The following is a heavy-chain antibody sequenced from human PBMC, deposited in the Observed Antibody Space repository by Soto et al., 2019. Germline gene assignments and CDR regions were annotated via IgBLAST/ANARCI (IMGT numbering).Heavy chain of an antibody. CDR1: GFTFGTYW. CDR2: INPDGSFR. D-gene: IGHD7-27*01. Sequence: EVQLVESGGGLVQPGGSLRLSCAASGFTFGTYWMHWVRQAPGKGLVWVARINPDGSFRSYADSVKGRFTISRDNAKNTLYLQVNSLRAEDTAVYYCSRHSYTGTYYYGFDVWGHGTTVTVSS. J-gene: IGHJ6*02. CDR3: SRHSYTGTYYYGFDV. V-gene: IGHV3-74*01.